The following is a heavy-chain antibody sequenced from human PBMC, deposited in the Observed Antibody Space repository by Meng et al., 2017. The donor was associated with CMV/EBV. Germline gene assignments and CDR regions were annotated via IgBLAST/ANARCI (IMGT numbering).Heavy chain of an antibody. Sequence: GSLRLSCTVSGYSISSGYYWGWIRQPPGKGLEWIGSIYHSGSTYYNPSLKSRVTISVDTSKNQFSLKLSSVTAADTAVYYCARDDCSGSSCYGYWGQGTLVTVSS. D-gene: IGHD2-15*01. CDR1: GYSISSGYY. CDR3: ARDDCSGSSCYGY. V-gene: IGHV4-38-2*02. J-gene: IGHJ4*02. CDR2: IYHSGST.